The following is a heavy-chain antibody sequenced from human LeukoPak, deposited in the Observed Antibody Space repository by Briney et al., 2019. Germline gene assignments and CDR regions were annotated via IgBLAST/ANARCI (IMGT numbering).Heavy chain of an antibody. CDR1: EGTFSRYA. J-gene: IGHJ6*02. Sequence: GASVKVSCKASEGTFSRYAISWVRQAPGQGLEWMGRIIPILGIANYAQKFQGRVTITADKSTGTAYMELSSLRSEDTAVYYCATRAAGRDDYYYYGMDVWGQGTTVTVSS. CDR2: IIPILGIA. V-gene: IGHV1-69*04. D-gene: IGHD1-26*01. CDR3: ATRAAGRDDYYYYGMDV.